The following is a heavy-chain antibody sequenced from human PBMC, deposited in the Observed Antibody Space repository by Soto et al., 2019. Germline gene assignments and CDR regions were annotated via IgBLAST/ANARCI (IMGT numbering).Heavy chain of an antibody. D-gene: IGHD2-8*01. CDR2: IIPIFGTA. V-gene: IGHV1-69*13. J-gene: IGHJ6*02. CDR3: ARGVSLDNYYGMDV. CDR1: GGTFSSYA. Sequence: ASVKVSCKASGGTFSSYAISWVRQAPGQGLEWMGGIIPIFGTANYAQKFQGRVTITADESTSTAYMELSSLRSEDTAVYYCARGVSLDNYYGMDVWGQGTTVTVSS.